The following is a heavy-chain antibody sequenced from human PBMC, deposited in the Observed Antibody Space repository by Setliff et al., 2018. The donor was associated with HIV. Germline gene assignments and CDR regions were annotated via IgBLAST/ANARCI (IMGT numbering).Heavy chain of an antibody. CDR1: GFTFSNHV. V-gene: IGHV3-23*01. CDR2: ISTSGGAA. J-gene: IGHJ4*02. Sequence: GGSLRLSCAASGFTFSNHVMNWVRQAPGKGLEWVSAISTSGGAADYADSVKGRFTISRDNSKNTLYLQMNSLRAEDTAVCYCAKEPKLGGIAAPFDYWGQGTLVTVSS. D-gene: IGHD6-6*01. CDR3: AKEPKLGGIAAPFDY.